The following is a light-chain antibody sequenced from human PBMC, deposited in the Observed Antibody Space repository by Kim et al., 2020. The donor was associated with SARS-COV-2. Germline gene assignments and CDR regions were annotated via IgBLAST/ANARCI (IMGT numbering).Light chain of an antibody. CDR3: QVWDSSTVV. J-gene: IGLJ2*01. CDR1: NIGSKN. Sequence: SYELTQPLSVSVALGQTARITLGGNNIGSKNVHWYQQKPGQAPVLVIYRDNSRPSGIPERFSDSNSVNTATLTISRAQAGDEGDYYCQVWDSSTVVFGGGTQLTVL. V-gene: IGLV3-9*01. CDR2: RDN.